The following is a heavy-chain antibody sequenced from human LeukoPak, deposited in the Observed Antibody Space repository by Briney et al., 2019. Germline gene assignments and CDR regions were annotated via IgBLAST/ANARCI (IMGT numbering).Heavy chain of an antibody. CDR1: GFTFANYA. V-gene: IGHV3-69-1*02. D-gene: IGHD1-26*01. CDR3: ARDDKWAFAY. CDR2: ISSTSAI. Sequence: GGSLRLSCAASGFTFANYALNWFRHTPGKGLEWLSYISSTSAIYYADSVKGRFTTSRDNAKKSLYLQMNSLRAEDTAVYYCARDDKWAFAYWGQGTLVTVSS. J-gene: IGHJ4*02.